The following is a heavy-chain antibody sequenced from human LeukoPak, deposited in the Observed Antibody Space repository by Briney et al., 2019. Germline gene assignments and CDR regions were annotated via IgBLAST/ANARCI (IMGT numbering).Heavy chain of an antibody. V-gene: IGHV1-18*01. CDR3: GRERRIWGVTPLDV. CDR1: GYTFTSYG. D-gene: IGHD3-10*01. J-gene: IGHJ6*02. CDR2: ISAYNGNT. Sequence: ASVKVSCKASGYTFTSYGISWVRQAPGQGLEWMGWISAYNGNTNYAQKLQGRVTMTTDTSTSTAYMELRSLRSDDTAVYYCGRERRIWGVTPLDVWGQGTTVTVSS.